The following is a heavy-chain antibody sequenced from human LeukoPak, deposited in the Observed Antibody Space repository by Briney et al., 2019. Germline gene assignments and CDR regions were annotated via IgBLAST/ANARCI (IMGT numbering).Heavy chain of an antibody. D-gene: IGHD3-3*01. V-gene: IGHV1-2*02. Sequence: ASVKVSCKASGYTFTGYYMHWVRQAPGQGLEWMGWINPNSGGTNYAQKFQGRVTMTRDTSISTAYMELSRLRSDDTAVYYCARDLNPDYDFWSGYYTGRYYFDYWGQGTLVTVSS. J-gene: IGHJ4*02. CDR3: ARDLNPDYDFWSGYYTGRYYFDY. CDR1: GYTFTGYY. CDR2: INPNSGGT.